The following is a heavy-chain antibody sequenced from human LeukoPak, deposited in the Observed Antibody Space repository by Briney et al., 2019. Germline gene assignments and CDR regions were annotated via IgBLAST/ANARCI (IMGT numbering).Heavy chain of an antibody. CDR2: ISYDGSNK. CDR1: GFTFSSYA. J-gene: IGHJ4*02. V-gene: IGHV3-30-3*01. D-gene: IGHD2-8*02. Sequence: GGSLRLSCAAPGFTFSSYAMHWVRQAPGKGLEWVAVISYDGSNKYYADSVKGRFTISRDNSKNTLYLQMNSLRAEDTAVYYCARDSGLYWGQGTLVTVSS. CDR3: ARDSGLY.